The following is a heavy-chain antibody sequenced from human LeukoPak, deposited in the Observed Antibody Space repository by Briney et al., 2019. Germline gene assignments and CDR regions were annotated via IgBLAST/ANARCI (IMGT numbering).Heavy chain of an antibody. Sequence: GGSLRLSCAASGFTFSSYGMNWVRQAPGKGLEWISHISNFGDMIHYADSVEGRFTISRDNAKNSLYLQMDSLRAEDTAVYYCAKDATAVVGTVYMDVWGKGTTVTISS. CDR2: ISNFGDMI. D-gene: IGHD6-13*01. J-gene: IGHJ6*03. CDR1: GFTFSSYG. CDR3: AKDATAVVGTVYMDV. V-gene: IGHV3-48*04.